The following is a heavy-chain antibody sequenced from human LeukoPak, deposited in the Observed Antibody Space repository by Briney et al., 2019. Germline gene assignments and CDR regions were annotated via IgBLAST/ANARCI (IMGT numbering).Heavy chain of an antibody. J-gene: IGHJ4*02. V-gene: IGHV3-30-3*01. CDR1: GFTFSSYA. D-gene: IGHD3-22*01. CDR3: ARGALFRRYYYDSSGYSPFDY. CDR2: ISYDGSNK. Sequence: GGSLRLSCAASGFTFSSYAMHWVRQAPGKGLEWVAVISYDGSNKYYADSVKGRFTISRDNSKNTLYLQMNSLRAEDTAVYYCARGALFRRYYYDSSGYSPFDYWGQGTLVTVSS.